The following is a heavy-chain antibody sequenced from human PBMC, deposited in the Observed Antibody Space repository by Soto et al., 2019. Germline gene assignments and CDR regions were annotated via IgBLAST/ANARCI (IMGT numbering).Heavy chain of an antibody. V-gene: IGHV4-39*01. CDR1: DCSISSSSYY. CDR3: ASGIFYIVGANYFDY. Sequence: SETLSLTCTVADCSISSSSYYWGWIRQPPGKGLEWIGSIYYSGSTYYNPSLKSRVTISVDTSKNQFSLKLSSVTAADTAVYYCASGIFYIVGANYFDYWGQGTLVTVSS. CDR2: IYYSGST. D-gene: IGHD1-26*01. J-gene: IGHJ4*02.